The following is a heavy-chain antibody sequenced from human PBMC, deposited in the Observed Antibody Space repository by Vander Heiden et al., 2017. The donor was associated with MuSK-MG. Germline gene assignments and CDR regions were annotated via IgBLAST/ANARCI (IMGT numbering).Heavy chain of an antibody. D-gene: IGHD3-22*01. CDR2: ISGSGGST. V-gene: IGHV3-23*04. Sequence: EVQLVESGGGLVQPGGSLRLSCAASGFTFSSYARSWVRQAPGKGLGWVSAISGSGGSTYYADSVKGRFTISRDNSKNTLYLQMNSLRAEDTAVYYCALDYYYDSSGYPGWFDPWGQGTLVTVSS. CDR1: GFTFSSYA. J-gene: IGHJ5*02. CDR3: ALDYYYDSSGYPGWFDP.